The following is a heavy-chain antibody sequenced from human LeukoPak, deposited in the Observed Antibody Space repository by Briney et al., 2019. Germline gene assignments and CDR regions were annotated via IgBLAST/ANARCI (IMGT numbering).Heavy chain of an antibody. CDR1: GFTLSSYA. J-gene: IGHJ5*02. CDR3: AKDLGSSIPTWGNWFDP. CDR2: ISVSGNT. V-gene: IGHV3-23*01. D-gene: IGHD6-13*01. Sequence: GGSLRLSCAASGFTLSSYAMSWVRQAPGKGLEWVSAISVSGNTYHADSVKGRFTISRDNSKNTLYLQMNSLRAEDTAVYYCAKDLGSSIPTWGNWFDPWGQGTLVTVSS.